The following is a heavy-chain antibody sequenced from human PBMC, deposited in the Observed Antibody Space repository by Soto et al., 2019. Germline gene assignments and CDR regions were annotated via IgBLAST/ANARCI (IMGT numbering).Heavy chain of an antibody. CDR3: ARKAWVRFDY. Sequence: PDTRSRTCAFSGYSLRSTVWWTLVRQPPGKGLEWIGEVFHTGNTNYNPSLKSRVTMSVDKSTNEFSLKVTSVTAADTAIYYCARKAWVRFDYWGQGDLVTGSS. CDR1: GYSLRSTVW. J-gene: IGHJ4*02. CDR2: VFHTGNT. V-gene: IGHV4-4*03. D-gene: IGHD7-27*01.